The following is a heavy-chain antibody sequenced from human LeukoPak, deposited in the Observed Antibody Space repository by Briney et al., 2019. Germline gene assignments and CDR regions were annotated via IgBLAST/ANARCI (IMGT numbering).Heavy chain of an antibody. CDR2: IYYSGST. Sequence: SETLSLTCTVSGGSISSYYWSWIRQPPGKGLEWVGYIYYSGSTNYNPSLKSRVTISVDTSKNQFSLKLSSVTAADSAVYYCARAGYSGYDFDYWGQGTLVTVSS. V-gene: IGHV4-59*01. CDR3: ARAGYSGYDFDY. CDR1: GGSISSYY. J-gene: IGHJ4*02. D-gene: IGHD5-12*01.